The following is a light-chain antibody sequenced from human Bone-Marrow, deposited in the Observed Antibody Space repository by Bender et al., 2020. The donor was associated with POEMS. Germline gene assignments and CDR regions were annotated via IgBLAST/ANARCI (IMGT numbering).Light chain of an antibody. J-gene: IGLJ3*02. V-gene: IGLV2-14*03. CDR3: SSYTGTQKVV. CDR2: DVT. Sequence: QSALTQPASVSGSPGQSITISCTGTSSDVGGFNYVSWYQQHPGKAPTLMIYDVTTRPSGVSNRFSGSKSGNTASLTISGLQPEDEADYYCSSYTGTQKVVFGGGTELTVL. CDR1: SSDVGGFNY.